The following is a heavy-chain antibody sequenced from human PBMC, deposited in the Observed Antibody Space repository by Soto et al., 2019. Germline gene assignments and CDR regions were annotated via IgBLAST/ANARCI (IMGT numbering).Heavy chain of an antibody. V-gene: IGHV3-7*05. CDR2: IKQDGGEI. CDR1: GFAFSDYW. D-gene: IGHD6-25*01. CDR3: ARAIAYGHGYFDP. Sequence: GGSLRLSCAASGFAFSDYWMSWVRQAPGKGLEWVANIKQDGGEIYYVDSVKGRFTISRDNAKNSLYLQINSLRAEDTAMYYCARAIAYGHGYFDPWGQGTLVTVSS. J-gene: IGHJ5*02.